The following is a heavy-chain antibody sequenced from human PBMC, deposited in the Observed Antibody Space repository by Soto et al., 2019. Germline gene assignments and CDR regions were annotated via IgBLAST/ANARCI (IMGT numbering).Heavy chain of an antibody. Sequence: SQTLSLTCAISGDSVSSNSAAWNWLRQSPSRGLEWLGRTYYRSKWYNDYVVSVKSRITINPDTSKNQFSLQLNSVTPEDTAVYYCAGERGVLSEAFEIWGQGTVVTVSS. J-gene: IGHJ3*02. V-gene: IGHV6-1*01. CDR1: GDSVSSNSAA. CDR3: AGERGVLSEAFEI. CDR2: TYYRSKWYN. D-gene: IGHD2-2*01.